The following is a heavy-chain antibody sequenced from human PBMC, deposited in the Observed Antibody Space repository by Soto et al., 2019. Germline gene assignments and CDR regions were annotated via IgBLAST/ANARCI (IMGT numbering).Heavy chain of an antibody. CDR2: ISYDGSNK. CDR3: ASAVTTPYYYYGMDV. CDR1: GFTFSSYA. Sequence: QVQLVESGGGVVQPGRSLRLSCAASGFTFSSYAMHWVRQAPGKGLEWVAVISYDGSNKYYADSVKGRFTISRDNSKNTLYLQMNSLRAGDTAVYYCASAVTTPYYYYGMDVWGQGTTVTVSS. V-gene: IGHV3-30-3*01. D-gene: IGHD4-17*01. J-gene: IGHJ6*02.